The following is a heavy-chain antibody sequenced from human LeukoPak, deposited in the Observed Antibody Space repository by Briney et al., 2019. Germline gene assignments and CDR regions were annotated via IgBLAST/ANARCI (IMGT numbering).Heavy chain of an antibody. CDR1: GGSISSYY. CDR2: IYYSGST. V-gene: IGHV4-59*01. J-gene: IGHJ6*03. Sequence: SETLSLTCTVSGGSISSYYWSWIRQPPGKGLEWIGYIYYSGSTNYNPSLKSRVTISVDTSKNQFSLKLSSVTAADTAVYYCARGRGAARPDYYYYYYMDVWGKGTTVTVSS. D-gene: IGHD6-6*01. CDR3: ARGRGAARPDYYYYYYMDV.